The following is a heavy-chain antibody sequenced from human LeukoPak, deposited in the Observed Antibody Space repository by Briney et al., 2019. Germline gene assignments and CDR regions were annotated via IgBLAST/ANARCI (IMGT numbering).Heavy chain of an antibody. CDR2: INHSGGT. V-gene: IGHV4-34*01. J-gene: IGHJ4*02. Sequence: SETLSLTCAVYGGSFNGYYWTWLRQPPGKGLEWIGEINHSGGTDYNPSLKSRVTISVDTSKNQFSLKLNSVTAADTAVYYCARGQLRLSNWGQGSLAIVSS. CDR3: ARGQLRLSN. CDR1: GGSFNGYY. D-gene: IGHD2-2*01.